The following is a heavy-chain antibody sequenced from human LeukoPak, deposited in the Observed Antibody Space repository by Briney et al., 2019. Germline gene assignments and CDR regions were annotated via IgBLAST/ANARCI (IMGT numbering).Heavy chain of an antibody. J-gene: IGHJ4*02. CDR3: AGRVTGYSSGYVY. CDR1: GFTFSSYG. Sequence: GRSLRLSCAASGFTFSSYGMHWVRQAPGKGLEWVSTISGGGGSTYYADSVKGRFTISRDNSKNTLYLQVNSLRAEDTAVYYCAGRVTGYSSGYVYWGQGTLVTVSS. D-gene: IGHD5-18*01. V-gene: IGHV3-23*01. CDR2: ISGGGGST.